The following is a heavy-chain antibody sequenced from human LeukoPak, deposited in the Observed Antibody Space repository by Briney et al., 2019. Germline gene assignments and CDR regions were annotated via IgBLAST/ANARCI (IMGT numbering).Heavy chain of an antibody. CDR3: ATSPEAYCGGDCYSWLDY. D-gene: IGHD2-21*02. J-gene: IGHJ4*02. V-gene: IGHV1-24*01. Sequence: ASVKVSCKVSGYTLTELSMHWVRQAPGKGLEWMGGFDPEDGETIYAQKFQGRVTMTEDTSTDTAYMELSSLRSEDTAVYYCATSPEAYCGGDCYSWLDYWGQGTLVTVSS. CDR1: GYTLTELS. CDR2: FDPEDGET.